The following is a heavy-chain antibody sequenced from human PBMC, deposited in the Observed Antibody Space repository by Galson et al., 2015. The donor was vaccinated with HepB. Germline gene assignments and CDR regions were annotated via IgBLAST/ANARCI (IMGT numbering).Heavy chain of an antibody. J-gene: IGHJ3*02. CDR3: ARGGREAVVGSFDGAFDI. D-gene: IGHD2/OR15-2a*01. CDR2: IIPMFGRG. Sequence: SVKVSCKASGGTFSIYGINWLRQAPGQGLEWMGRIIPMFGRGNYAQKFQGRVTITADKSTSTTYMELSSLRFEDTAVYYCARGGREAVVGSFDGAFDIWGQGTMVTVSS. V-gene: IGHV1-69*04. CDR1: GGTFSIYG.